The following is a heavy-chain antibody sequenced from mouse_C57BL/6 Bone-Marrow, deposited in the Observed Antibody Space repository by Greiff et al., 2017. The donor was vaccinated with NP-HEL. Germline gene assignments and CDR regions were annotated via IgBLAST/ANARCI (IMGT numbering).Heavy chain of an antibody. Sequence: EVNVVESGGGLVKPGGSLKLSCAASGFTFSSYAMSWVRQTPEKRLEWVATISDGGSYTYYPDNVKGRFTISRDNAKNNLYLQMSHLKSEDTAMYYCARAYYYGSSYDYWGQGTTLTVSS. CDR3: ARAYYYGSSYDY. J-gene: IGHJ2*01. CDR2: ISDGGSYT. V-gene: IGHV5-4*03. CDR1: GFTFSSYA. D-gene: IGHD1-1*01.